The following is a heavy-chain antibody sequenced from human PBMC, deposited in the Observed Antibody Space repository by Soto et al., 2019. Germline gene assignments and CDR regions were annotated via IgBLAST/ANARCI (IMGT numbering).Heavy chain of an antibody. Sequence: ASVKVSCKASGYTFTSYGISWVRQAPGQGLEWMGWISAYNGNTNYAQKLQGRVTMTTDTSTSTAYMELRSLRSDDTVVYYCARDGYPTYSSGWYSSGYWGQGTLVTVSS. D-gene: IGHD6-19*01. V-gene: IGHV1-18*01. CDR2: ISAYNGNT. J-gene: IGHJ4*02. CDR3: ARDGYPTYSSGWYSSGY. CDR1: GYTFTSYG.